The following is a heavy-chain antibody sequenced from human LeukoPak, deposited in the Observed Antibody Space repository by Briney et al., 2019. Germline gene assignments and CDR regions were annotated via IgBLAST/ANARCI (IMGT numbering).Heavy chain of an antibody. V-gene: IGHV3-74*01. CDR2: INSDGSST. CDR3: ARPLNPIRLLWFGELPHY. Sequence: GGSLRLSCAASGFTFSSYWMHWVRQAPGKGLVWVSRINSDGSSTSYADSVKGRFTISRDNAKNTLYLQMNSLRAEDTAVYYCARPLNPIRLLWFGELPHYWGQGTLVTVSS. D-gene: IGHD3-10*01. J-gene: IGHJ4*02. CDR1: GFTFSSYW.